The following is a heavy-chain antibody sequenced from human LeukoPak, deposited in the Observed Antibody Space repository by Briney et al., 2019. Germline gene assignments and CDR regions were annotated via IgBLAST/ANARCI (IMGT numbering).Heavy chain of an antibody. CDR1: GFTFSSYA. J-gene: IGHJ4*02. Sequence: PGGSLRLSCAASGFTFSSYAMAWVRQAPGKGLEWVSVISGSGERTYYADSVKGRFTISRDNSKNTLQMNSLRAEDTAIYYCAKRSHDDSGTFDYWGQGTLVTVSS. V-gene: IGHV3-23*01. CDR2: ISGSGERT. D-gene: IGHD3-10*01. CDR3: AKRSHDDSGTFDY.